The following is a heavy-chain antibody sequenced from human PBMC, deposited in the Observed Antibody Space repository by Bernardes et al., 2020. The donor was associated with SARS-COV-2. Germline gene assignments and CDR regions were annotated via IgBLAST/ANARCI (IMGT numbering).Heavy chain of an antibody. CDR2: FDPEDGET. Sequence: ASVKVSCKVSGYTLTELSMHWVRQAPGKGLEWMGGFDPEDGETIYAQKFQGRVTMTEDTSTDTAYMELSSLGSEDTAVYYCATDQRYYDILTGRTYYYGMDVWGQGTTVTVSS. D-gene: IGHD3-9*01. J-gene: IGHJ6*02. V-gene: IGHV1-24*01. CDR3: ATDQRYYDILTGRTYYYGMDV. CDR1: GYTLTELS.